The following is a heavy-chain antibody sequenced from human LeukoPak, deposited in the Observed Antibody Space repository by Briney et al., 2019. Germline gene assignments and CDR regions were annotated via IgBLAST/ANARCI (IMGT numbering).Heavy chain of an antibody. J-gene: IGHJ4*02. CDR3: VRGVNAAGSN. Sequence: PGGSLRLSCTASGFSFFNHWMHWVRHAQGKGLVWVSRIDGDGSTTDYADSVKGRATISRDNDKNTLYLQMNRLRADDTAVYYCVRGVNAAGSNWGQGALVTVSS. D-gene: IGHD2-15*01. V-gene: IGHV3-74*01. CDR2: IDGDGSTT. CDR1: GFSFFNHW.